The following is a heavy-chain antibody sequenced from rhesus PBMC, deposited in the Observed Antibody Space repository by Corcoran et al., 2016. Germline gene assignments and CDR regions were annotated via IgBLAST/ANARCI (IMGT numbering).Heavy chain of an antibody. CDR3: TRVISGWFRFDV. CDR2: ISSASSYI. D-gene: IGHD6-31*01. CDR1: GFTFSSYG. J-gene: IGHJ5-1*01. V-gene: IGHV3S16*01. Sequence: EVQLVESGGGLVQPGGSLRLSCAASGFTFSSYGMSWVRQAPGKGLGWVSSISSASSYIYYADSVKGRFTISRDNAKNSLSLQMNSLRAEDTAVYYCTRVISGWFRFDVWGPGVLVTVSS.